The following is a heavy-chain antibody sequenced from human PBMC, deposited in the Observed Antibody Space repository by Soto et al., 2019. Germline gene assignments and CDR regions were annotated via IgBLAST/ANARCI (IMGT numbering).Heavy chain of an antibody. Sequence: PGGSLRLSCGASGLNFSHAWMNWVRKAPGKGLEWVGRIKSKIDGGTSDYAAPVKGRFSISRDDSKDTLFLQMNSLKTEDTAVYFCATMGHCSNGVCSYYYYGMDVWGLGTTVTVSS. CDR1: GLNFSHAW. CDR3: ATMGHCSNGVCSYYYYGMDV. V-gene: IGHV3-15*07. D-gene: IGHD2-8*01. J-gene: IGHJ6*02. CDR2: IKSKIDGGTS.